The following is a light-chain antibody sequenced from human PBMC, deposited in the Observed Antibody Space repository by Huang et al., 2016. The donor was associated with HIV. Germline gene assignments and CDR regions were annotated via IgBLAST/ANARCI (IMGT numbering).Light chain of an antibody. Sequence: EIVLTQSPGTLSLSPGERATLSCRASQNIRNNYLAWYQQKPGQAPSLLIFGAFNRVSGTPDRFSGSESGTDFTLAIGGLEPEDFATYYCQQYGDSPRTFGQGTKLEIK. J-gene: IGKJ2*01. CDR3: QQYGDSPRT. CDR1: QNIRNNY. CDR2: GAF. V-gene: IGKV3-20*01.